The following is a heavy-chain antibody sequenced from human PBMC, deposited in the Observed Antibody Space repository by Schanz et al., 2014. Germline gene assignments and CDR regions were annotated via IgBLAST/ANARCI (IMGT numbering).Heavy chain of an antibody. Sequence: QVQLVQSGAEVKKPGASVKVSCKASGYTFTSYGISWVRQAPGQGLERMGWISADNGNTNYAQRLQGRVTMTTDTSTSTAYMELRSLRSDDTAVYYCARGGDYIVVLVPVTREYYYHAMDVWGQGTTVTVSS. J-gene: IGHJ6*02. CDR1: GYTFTSYG. V-gene: IGHV1-18*01. CDR2: ISADNGNT. CDR3: ARGGDYIVVLVPVTREYYYHAMDV. D-gene: IGHD2-15*01.